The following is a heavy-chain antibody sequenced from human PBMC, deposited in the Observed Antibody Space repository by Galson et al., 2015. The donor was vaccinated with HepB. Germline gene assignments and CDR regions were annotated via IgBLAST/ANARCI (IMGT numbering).Heavy chain of an antibody. CDR3: ARDQGDDYVNYYYYHGMDV. CDR1: GFPFTTYT. J-gene: IGHJ6*02. Sequence: SLRLSCAASGFPFTTYTMFWVRQAPGKGLEWVASISQDGGIRVYADSVKGRFTISRDNSKNTLYLQLNSVRAEDTAVYYCARDQGDDYVNYYYYHGMDVWGQGTTVTVSS. D-gene: IGHD4-17*01. V-gene: IGHV3-30*03. CDR2: ISQDGGIR.